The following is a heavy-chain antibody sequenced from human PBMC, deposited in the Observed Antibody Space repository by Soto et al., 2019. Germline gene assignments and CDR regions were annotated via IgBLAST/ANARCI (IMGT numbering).Heavy chain of an antibody. Sequence: GPTLVNPTQTLTLTCTFSGFSLSTSGMCVSWIRQPPGKALEWLALIDWDDDKYYSTSLKTRLTISKDTSKNQVVLTMTNMDPVDTATFFCVRLRFAVASVGAYYYGMDVWGKGTTVTVSS. CDR1: GFSLSTSGMC. CDR3: VRLRFAVASVGAYYYGMDV. D-gene: IGHD6-19*01. V-gene: IGHV2-70*13. J-gene: IGHJ6*04. CDR2: IDWDDDK.